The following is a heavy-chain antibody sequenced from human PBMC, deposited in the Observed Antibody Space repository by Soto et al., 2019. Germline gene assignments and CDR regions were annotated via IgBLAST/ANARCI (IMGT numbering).Heavy chain of an antibody. Sequence: GASVKVSCKASGYTFTGYYMHWVRQAPGQGLEWMGWINPNSGGTNYAQKFQGWVTMTRDTSISTAYMELSSLRSEDTAVYYCARRGITIFGVGDYYGMDVWGQGTTVTVSS. CDR2: INPNSGGT. CDR1: GYTFTGYY. J-gene: IGHJ6*02. D-gene: IGHD3-3*01. V-gene: IGHV1-2*04. CDR3: ARRGITIFGVGDYYGMDV.